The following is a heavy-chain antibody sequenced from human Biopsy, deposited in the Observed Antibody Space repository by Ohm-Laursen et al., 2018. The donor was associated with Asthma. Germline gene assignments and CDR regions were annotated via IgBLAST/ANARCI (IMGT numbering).Heavy chain of an antibody. CDR3: ARQPIAEPGTTFYYYYGMDV. J-gene: IGHJ6*02. V-gene: IGHV3-53*01. CDR1: GFTVTTHY. D-gene: IGHD6-13*01. CDR2: IYSGSST. Sequence: SLRLSCAATGFTVTTHYMSWVRQAPGKGLEWVSVIYSGSSTYYADSVKGRFTISRDSSKNTLFLQMDSLRAEDTAVYYCARQPIAEPGTTFYYYYGMDVWGQGTTVTVSS.